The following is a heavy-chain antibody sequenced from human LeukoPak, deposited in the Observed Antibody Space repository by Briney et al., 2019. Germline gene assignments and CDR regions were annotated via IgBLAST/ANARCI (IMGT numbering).Heavy chain of an antibody. V-gene: IGHV4-59*12. CDR3: VRDQGFLAY. D-gene: IGHD3-3*01. CDR1: GGSISSYY. J-gene: IGHJ4*02. Sequence: SETLSLTCTVSGGSISSYYWSWIRQPPGKGLEWIGYIYYSGSTNYNPSLKSRVTISVDTSKDQFSLKLSSVTAADTAVYYCVRDQGFLAYWGQGTLVTVSS. CDR2: IYYSGST.